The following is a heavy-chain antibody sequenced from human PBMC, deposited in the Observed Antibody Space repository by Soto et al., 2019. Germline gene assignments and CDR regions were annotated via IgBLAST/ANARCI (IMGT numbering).Heavy chain of an antibody. J-gene: IGHJ6*02. D-gene: IGHD2-2*01. CDR2: INPNSGGT. Sequence: GASVKVSCKASGYTFTGYYMHWVRQAPGQGLEWMGWINPNSGGTNYAQKFQGWVTMTRDTSISTAYMELSRLRSDDTAVYYCAREEYCSSTSCLEAPYGMDVWGQGTTVTVYS. CDR3: AREEYCSSTSCLEAPYGMDV. CDR1: GYTFTGYY. V-gene: IGHV1-2*04.